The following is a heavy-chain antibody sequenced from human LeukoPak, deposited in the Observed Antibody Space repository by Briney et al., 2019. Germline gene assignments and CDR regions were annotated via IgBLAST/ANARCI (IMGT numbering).Heavy chain of an antibody. Sequence: GRSLRLSCAASGFTFSNSALSWVRQAPGKGLEWVSDISGSGGSTYYADSVKGRFTISRDNSKNTLYLQMNSLRAEDTAVYYCAKRIQSAMATGYWGQGTLVTVSS. CDR3: AKRIQSAMATGY. V-gene: IGHV3-23*01. J-gene: IGHJ4*02. CDR2: ISGSGGST. D-gene: IGHD5-18*01. CDR1: GFTFSNSA.